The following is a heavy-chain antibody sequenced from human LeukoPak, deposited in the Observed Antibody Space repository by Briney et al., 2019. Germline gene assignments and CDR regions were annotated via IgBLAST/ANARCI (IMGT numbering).Heavy chain of an antibody. CDR1: GGSITSYY. D-gene: IGHD1-7*01. CDR2: IYYSGTT. CDR3: VRSKSGTYGWFDP. V-gene: IGHV4-59*01. J-gene: IGHJ5*02. Sequence: PPETLSLTWTVAGGSITSYYWSWVRQPPGKGLEWLGYIYYSGTTNYNPSLKSRVPIPVDTPKNQFSLKVSSVTAAETAAYYCVRSKSGTYGWFDPWGQGTPVTASS.